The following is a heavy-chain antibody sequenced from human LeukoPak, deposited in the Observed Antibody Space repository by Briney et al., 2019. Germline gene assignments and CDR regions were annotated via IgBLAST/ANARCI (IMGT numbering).Heavy chain of an antibody. CDR3: ARVIGGWYYFDY. CDR1: GGSISSYY. CDR2: IYYSGST. Sequence: SETLSLTCTVSGGSISSYYWSWIRQPPGKGLEWIGYIYYSGSTNYNPSLKSRVTISLDTSKNQFSLKLSSVTAADTAVYYCARVIGGWYYFDYWGQGTLVTVSS. V-gene: IGHV4-59*01. D-gene: IGHD6-19*01. J-gene: IGHJ4*02.